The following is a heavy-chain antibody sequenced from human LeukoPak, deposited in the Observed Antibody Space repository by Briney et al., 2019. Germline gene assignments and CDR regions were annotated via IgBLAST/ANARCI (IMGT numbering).Heavy chain of an antibody. CDR3: ARDLWGSHFDY. CDR1: GGSISSGSYY. Sequence: SQTLSLTCTVSGGSISSGSYYWSWIRQPAGKGREWIGRIYTSGSTNYNPSLKSRVTISVDTSKNQFSLKLSSVTAADTAVYYCARDLWGSHFDYWGQGTLVTVSS. D-gene: IGHD7-27*01. CDR2: IYTSGST. J-gene: IGHJ4*02. V-gene: IGHV4-61*02.